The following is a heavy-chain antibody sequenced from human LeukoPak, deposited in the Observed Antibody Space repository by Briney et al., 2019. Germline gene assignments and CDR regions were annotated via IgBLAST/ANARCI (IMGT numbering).Heavy chain of an antibody. J-gene: IGHJ4*02. CDR1: GFTFSSYG. CDR3: AREDYYDSSGYYSPQYYFDY. CDR2: IWYDGSNK. V-gene: IGHV3-33*01. D-gene: IGHD3-22*01. Sequence: GGSLRLSCAASGFTFSSYGMHWVRQAPGKGLEWVAVIWYDGSNKYYADSVKGRFTSSRDNSKNTLYLQMNSLRAEDTAVYYCAREDYYDSSGYYSPQYYFDYWGQGTLVTVSS.